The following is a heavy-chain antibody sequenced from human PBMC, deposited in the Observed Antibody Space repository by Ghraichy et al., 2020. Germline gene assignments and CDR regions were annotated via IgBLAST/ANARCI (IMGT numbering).Heavy chain of an antibody. J-gene: IGHJ6*03. Sequence: SCAASGFTFSSYAMSWVRQAPGKGLEWVSAISGSGGSTYYADSVKGRFTISRDNSKNTLYLQMTSLRAEDTAVYYCAKVVHGVWLKWGNYYYYYMDVWGKGTTVTVSS. V-gene: IGHV3-23*01. CDR3: AKVVHGVWLKWGNYYYYYMDV. D-gene: IGHD5-24*01. CDR2: ISGSGGST. CDR1: GFTFSSYA.